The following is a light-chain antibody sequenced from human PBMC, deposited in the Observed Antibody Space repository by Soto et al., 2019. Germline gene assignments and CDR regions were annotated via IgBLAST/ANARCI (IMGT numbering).Light chain of an antibody. CDR3: QQYDGSPHT. V-gene: IGKV3-20*01. Sequence: DNVLTQSPATLSLSPGERATLSCRAAQIVRSNYLAWYQQKPGQAPRLLIYGASSRATGIPDRFSGSGSGTDCTLTISRLEPEDFAVFYCQQYDGSPHTFGQGTKLEIK. CDR1: QIVRSNY. CDR2: GAS. J-gene: IGKJ2*01.